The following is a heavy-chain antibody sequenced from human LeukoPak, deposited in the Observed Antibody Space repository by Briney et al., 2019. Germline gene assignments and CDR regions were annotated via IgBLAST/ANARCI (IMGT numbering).Heavy chain of an antibody. D-gene: IGHD1-14*01. Sequence: PSGTLSLTCAVSGGSISSSNWWSWVRQPPGKGLEWIGEIYNSGSTNYNPSLKSRVTISIDKSKNQFSLKLRSVTAADTAVYYCARADVSPEYYYMDVWGKGTTVTISS. CDR3: ARADVSPEYYYMDV. V-gene: IGHV4-4*02. CDR1: GGSISSSNW. CDR2: IYNSGST. J-gene: IGHJ6*03.